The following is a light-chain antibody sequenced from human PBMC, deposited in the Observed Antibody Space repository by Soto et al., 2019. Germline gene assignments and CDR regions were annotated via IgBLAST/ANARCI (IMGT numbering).Light chain of an antibody. CDR1: IRDVGNYNR. CDR2: EVT. V-gene: IGLV2-18*02. J-gene: IGLJ3*02. CDR3: SSYTTNNTLV. Sequence: QSALTQPPSVSGSPGQSVTISCTGTIRDVGNYNRVSWYQQPPGTAPKLMIYEVTNRPSGVPYRFSGSKSGKSASLTISGLQAEDEADYYCSSYTTNNTLVFGGWTKVTVL.